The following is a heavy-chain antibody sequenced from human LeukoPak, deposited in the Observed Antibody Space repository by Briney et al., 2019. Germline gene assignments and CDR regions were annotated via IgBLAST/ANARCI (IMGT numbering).Heavy chain of an antibody. D-gene: IGHD5-24*01. CDR1: GYSFSTYW. CDR3: ARRDGYNMGAFDI. Sequence: GESLKVSCRGSGYSFSTYWVGWVRQMPGKGLEWMGIMYPGDSDTRYSPSFQGQFTISADKSISTAYLQWSSLKASDTAMYYCARRDGYNMGAFDIWGQGTMVTVSS. V-gene: IGHV5-51*01. J-gene: IGHJ3*02. CDR2: MYPGDSDT.